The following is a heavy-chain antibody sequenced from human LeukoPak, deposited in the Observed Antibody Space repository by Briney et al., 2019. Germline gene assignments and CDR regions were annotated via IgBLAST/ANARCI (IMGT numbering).Heavy chain of an antibody. CDR2: IYSGGST. CDR3: ARDYVNLYYFDY. V-gene: IGHV3-53*01. Sequence: GGSLRLSCAASGFTVSSNYMSWVRQAPGKGLEWVSVIYSGGSTYYADSVKGRFTISRDNSKNTLYLQMNSLRAEDTAVYYCARDYVNLYYFDYWGQGTLVTVSS. D-gene: IGHD3-16*01. CDR1: GFTVSSNY. J-gene: IGHJ4*02.